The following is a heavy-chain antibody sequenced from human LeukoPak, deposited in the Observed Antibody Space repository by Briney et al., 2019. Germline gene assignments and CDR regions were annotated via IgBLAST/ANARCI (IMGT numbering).Heavy chain of an antibody. J-gene: IGHJ4*02. CDR3: ARTPVGNFDY. Sequence: GGSLRLSCAASGFTFSSYAMSWVRQAPGKGLEWVSAISGSGGSTYYADSVKGRFTISRDNAKNSLYLQMNSLRAENTAVYYCARTPVGNFDYWGQGTLVTVSS. D-gene: IGHD1-26*01. V-gene: IGHV3-23*01. CDR2: ISGSGGST. CDR1: GFTFSSYA.